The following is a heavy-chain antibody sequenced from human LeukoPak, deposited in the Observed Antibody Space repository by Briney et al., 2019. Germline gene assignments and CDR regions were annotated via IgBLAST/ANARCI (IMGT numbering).Heavy chain of an antibody. V-gene: IGHV4-59*08. J-gene: IGHJ4*02. CDR3: ARHGGSHFLY. Sequence: PSETLSLICTVSGGSISSYYWSWIRQPPGKGLEWIGYIYYSGTTKYNPSLKSRVTISVDTSKNQFSLKLSSVTAADTAVYYCARHGGSHFLYWGQGILVTVSS. CDR1: GGSISSYY. CDR2: IYYSGTT. D-gene: IGHD1-26*01.